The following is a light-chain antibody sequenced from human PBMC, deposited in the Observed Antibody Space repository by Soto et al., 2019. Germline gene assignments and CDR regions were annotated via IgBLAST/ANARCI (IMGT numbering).Light chain of an antibody. Sequence: EIVLTQSPGTLSLSPGERATLSSRASQSVSSSFLAWYQQKPGQAPRLLIYGASNRATGIPDRFSGSGSGTDFTLTISRLETEDFAVYYCQQYVTSPWAFGQGTKVAIE. CDR1: QSVSSSF. J-gene: IGKJ1*01. CDR2: GAS. CDR3: QQYVTSPWA. V-gene: IGKV3-20*01.